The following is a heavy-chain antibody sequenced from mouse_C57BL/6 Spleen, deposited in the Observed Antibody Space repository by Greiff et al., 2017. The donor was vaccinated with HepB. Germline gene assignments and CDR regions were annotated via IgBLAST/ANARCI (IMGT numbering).Heavy chain of an antibody. Sequence: QVQLKQSGAELARPGASVKLSCKASGYTFTSYGISWVKQRTGQGLEWIGEIYPRSGNTYYNEKFKGKATLTADKSSSTAYMELRSLTSEDSAVYFCARWGYYGSSSGGFDYWGQGTTLTVSS. CDR1: GYTFTSYG. V-gene: IGHV1-81*01. CDR2: IYPRSGNT. D-gene: IGHD1-1*01. J-gene: IGHJ2*01. CDR3: ARWGYYGSSSGGFDY.